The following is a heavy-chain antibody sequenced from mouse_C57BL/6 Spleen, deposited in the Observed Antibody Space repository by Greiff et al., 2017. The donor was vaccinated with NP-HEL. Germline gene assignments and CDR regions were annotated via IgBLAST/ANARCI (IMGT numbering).Heavy chain of an antibody. J-gene: IGHJ4*01. CDR1: GYSITSGYY. CDR2: ISYDGSN. CDR3: AGGDYGYAMDY. Sequence: DVKLQESGPGLVKPSQSLSLTCSVTGYSITSGYYWNWIRQFPGNKLEWMGYISYDGSNNYNPSLKNRISITRDTSKNQFFLKLNSVTTEDTATYYCAGGDYGYAMDYWGQGTSVTVSS. D-gene: IGHD1-1*01. V-gene: IGHV3-6*01.